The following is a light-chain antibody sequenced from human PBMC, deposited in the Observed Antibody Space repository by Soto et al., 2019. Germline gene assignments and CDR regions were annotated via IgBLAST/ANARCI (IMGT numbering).Light chain of an antibody. V-gene: IGKV1-8*01. CDR2: AAS. J-gene: IGKJ2*01. Sequence: ALRMTQSPSSFSASTGDRVTITCRASQGISSYLAWYQQKPGKAPKLLIYAASTLQSGVPSRFSVSGSGTDFTLTISCLQSEDFATYYCQQYYSYPRYTFGQGTKLEIK. CDR3: QQYYSYPRYT. CDR1: QGISSY.